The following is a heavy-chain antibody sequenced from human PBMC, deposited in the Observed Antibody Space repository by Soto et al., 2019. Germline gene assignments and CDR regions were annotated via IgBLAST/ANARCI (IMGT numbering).Heavy chain of an antibody. Sequence: QVQLVESGGGVVHPGRSLRLSCVASGFTFSSYGMHWVRQAPGKGLEWVAIISYDGSNTYYADSVKGRFTISRDNSKNTLYLQMNSVRAEDTSVYYCAKEGGLSGSYYISSSYYFDYWGKGTLVTVSS. V-gene: IGHV3-30*18. CDR2: ISYDGSNT. CDR1: GFTFSSYG. CDR3: AKEGGLSGSYYISSSYYFDY. D-gene: IGHD1-26*01. J-gene: IGHJ4*02.